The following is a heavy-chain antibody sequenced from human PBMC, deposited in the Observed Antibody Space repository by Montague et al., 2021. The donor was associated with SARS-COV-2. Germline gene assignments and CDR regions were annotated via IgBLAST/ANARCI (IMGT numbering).Heavy chain of an antibody. CDR2: IYHSGTT. Sequence: SETLSLTCTVSGGSVSSDNWWTWVRQPPGKGLEWIGEIYHSGTTNYNPSLQSRVTISVDKSRNHLSLNLRSVTAADTAMYYCALPLGGARFDPWDQGILVTVSS. J-gene: IGHJ5*02. V-gene: IGHV4-4*02. D-gene: IGHD1-26*01. CDR3: ALPLGGARFDP. CDR1: GGSVSSDNW.